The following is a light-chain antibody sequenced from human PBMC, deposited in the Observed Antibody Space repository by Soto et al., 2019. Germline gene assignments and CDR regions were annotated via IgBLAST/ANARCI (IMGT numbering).Light chain of an antibody. Sequence: LTQPASVSGSPGQSITFSCTGTSSDVGSYNLVSWYQQHPGKAPKLMIYEVSKRPSGVSNRFSGSKSGNTASLTISGLQAEDEADYYCCSYAGSSTYVFGTGTKVTVL. CDR1: SSDVGSYNL. J-gene: IGLJ1*01. CDR2: EVS. V-gene: IGLV2-23*02. CDR3: CSYAGSSTYV.